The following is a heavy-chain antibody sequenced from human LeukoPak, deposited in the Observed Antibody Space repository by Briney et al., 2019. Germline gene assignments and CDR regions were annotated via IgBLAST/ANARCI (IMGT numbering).Heavy chain of an antibody. Sequence: GGSLRLSCAASGFTVSSNYMSWVRQAPGKGLEWVSVIYSGGSTYYADSVKGRFTISRDNSKNTLYLQMNSLRAEDTAVYYCARALYSGKFDPWGQGTLVTVSS. CDR2: IYSGGST. CDR1: GFTVSSNY. J-gene: IGHJ5*02. CDR3: ARALYSGKFDP. V-gene: IGHV3-53*01. D-gene: IGHD1-26*01.